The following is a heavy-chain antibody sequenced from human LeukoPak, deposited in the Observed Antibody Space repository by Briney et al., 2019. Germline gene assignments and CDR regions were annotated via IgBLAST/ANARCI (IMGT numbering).Heavy chain of an antibody. V-gene: IGHV4-34*01. CDR1: GGSFSGYY. J-gene: IGHJ3*02. D-gene: IGHD2-15*01. Sequence: PSETLSLTCAVYGGSFSGYYWSWIRQPPGKGLEWIGEINHSGRTNYNPSLKSRVTMSIDTSKKQFSLKLMSVTAADTAVYYCAGIDNGGRGDIFDIWGPGTMATVSS. CDR3: AGIDNGGRGDIFDI. CDR2: INHSGRT.